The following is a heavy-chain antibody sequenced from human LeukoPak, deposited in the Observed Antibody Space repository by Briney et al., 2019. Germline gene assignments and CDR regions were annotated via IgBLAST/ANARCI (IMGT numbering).Heavy chain of an antibody. CDR3: ARLTGYSSGWYLFDAFDI. V-gene: IGHV4-59*01. Sequence: SETLSLTCTVSGGSISSYYWSWIRQPPGKGLEWIGYIYYSGSTNYNPSLKSRVTISVDTSKNQFPLKLSSVTAADTAVYYCARLTGYSSGWYLFDAFDIWGQGTMVTVSS. D-gene: IGHD6-19*01. J-gene: IGHJ3*02. CDR2: IYYSGST. CDR1: GGSISSYY.